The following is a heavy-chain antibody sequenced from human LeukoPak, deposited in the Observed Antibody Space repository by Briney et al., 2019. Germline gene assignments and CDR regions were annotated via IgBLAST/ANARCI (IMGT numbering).Heavy chain of an antibody. Sequence: GGSLRLSCAASGFTFSSYAMSWVRQAPGKGLEWVSAISGSGGSTYYADSVKGRFTISRDNSKNTLYLQMDSLRAEDTAVYYCAKDSPFEYSSTLFDYWGQGTLVTVSS. J-gene: IGHJ4*02. CDR3: AKDSPFEYSSTLFDY. V-gene: IGHV3-23*01. D-gene: IGHD6-6*01. CDR2: ISGSGGST. CDR1: GFTFSSYA.